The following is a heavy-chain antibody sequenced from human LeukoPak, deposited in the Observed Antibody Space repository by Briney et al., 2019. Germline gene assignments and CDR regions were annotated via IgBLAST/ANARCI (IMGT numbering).Heavy chain of an antibody. Sequence: PSETLSLTCTVSGGSISSYYWSWIRQPPGKGLEWIGYIYYSGSTNYNPSLKSRVTISVDTSKNQFSLRLSSVTAADTAVYYCARGVVGYYYDSSGYPPRGFDYWGQGTLVTVSS. CDR1: GGSISSYY. CDR2: IYYSGST. CDR3: ARGVVGYYYDSSGYPPRGFDY. J-gene: IGHJ4*02. D-gene: IGHD3-22*01. V-gene: IGHV4-59*01.